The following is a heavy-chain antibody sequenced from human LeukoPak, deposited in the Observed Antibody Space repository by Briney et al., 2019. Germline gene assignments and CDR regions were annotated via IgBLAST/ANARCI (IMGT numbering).Heavy chain of an antibody. Sequence: ESGPALVKPTQTLTLTCTFSGFSLRTSGMCVSWIRQPPGKALEWLARIDWDDDKYYSTSLKTRLTISEDTSKNQVVLTMTNMDPVDTATYYCARMVYDTKNFDYWGQGTLVTVSS. V-gene: IGHV2-70*11. D-gene: IGHD3-22*01. CDR3: ARMVYDTKNFDY. CDR2: IDWDDDK. J-gene: IGHJ4*02. CDR1: GFSLRTSGMC.